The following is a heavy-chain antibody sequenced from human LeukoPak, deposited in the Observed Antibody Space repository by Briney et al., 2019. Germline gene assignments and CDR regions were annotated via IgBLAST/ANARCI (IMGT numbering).Heavy chain of an antibody. CDR1: GGSFSGYY. CDR3: ARGGRGYSYGY. CDR2: INHSGST. D-gene: IGHD5-18*01. V-gene: IGHV4-34*01. Sequence: PSETLSLTCAVYGGSFSGYYWSWIRQPPGKGLEWIGEINHSGSTNYNPSLKSRVTISADTSKNQFSLKLSSVTAADTAVYYCARGGRGYSYGYWGQGTLVTVSS. J-gene: IGHJ4*02.